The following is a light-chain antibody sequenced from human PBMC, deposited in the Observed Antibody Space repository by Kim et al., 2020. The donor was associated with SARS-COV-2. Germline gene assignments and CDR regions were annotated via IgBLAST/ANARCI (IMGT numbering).Light chain of an antibody. CDR1: SGHSSYA. J-gene: IGLJ1*01. CDR3: QTWGTGIHV. CDR2: LNSDGSH. Sequence: AVKLTCPLSSGHSSYAIAWHQQQPEKGPRYLMKLNSDGSHSKGDGIPDRFSGSSSGAERYLTISSLQSEDEADYYCQTWGTGIHVFGTGTKVTVL. V-gene: IGLV4-69*01.